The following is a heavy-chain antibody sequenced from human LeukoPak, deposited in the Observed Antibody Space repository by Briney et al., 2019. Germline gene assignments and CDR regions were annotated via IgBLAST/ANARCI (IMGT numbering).Heavy chain of an antibody. CDR1: GGSFSGYY. CDR2: INHSGST. D-gene: IGHD3-10*01. J-gene: IGHJ6*03. CDR3: ARHVVAEHVPWLGEFYTDYFYMDV. V-gene: IGHV4-34*01. Sequence: SETLSLTCAVYGGSFSGYYWSWIRQPPGKGLEWIGEINHSGSTNYNPSLKSRVTISVDTSKNQFSLKLSSVTAADTAVYFCARHVVAEHVPWLGEFYTDYFYMDVWGTGTAVIVSS.